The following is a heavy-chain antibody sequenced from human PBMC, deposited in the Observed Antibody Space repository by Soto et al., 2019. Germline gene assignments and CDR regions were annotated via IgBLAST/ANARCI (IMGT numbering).Heavy chain of an antibody. CDR1: GYTFTGYY. Sequence: ASVKVSCKASGYTFTGYYMHWVRQAPGQGLEWMRWINPNSGGTNYAQKFQGRVTMTRDTSISTAYMELSRLRSDDTAAYYCARDVPYYDSSGYGYYYYGMDVWGQGTTVTVSS. CDR3: ARDVPYYDSSGYGYYYYGMDV. D-gene: IGHD3-22*01. V-gene: IGHV1-2*02. CDR2: INPNSGGT. J-gene: IGHJ6*02.